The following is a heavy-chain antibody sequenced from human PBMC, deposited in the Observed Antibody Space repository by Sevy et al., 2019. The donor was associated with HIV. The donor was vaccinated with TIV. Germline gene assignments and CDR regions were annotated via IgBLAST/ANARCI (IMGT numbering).Heavy chain of an antibody. J-gene: IGHJ6*03. CDR1: GFTFSSYW. D-gene: IGHD1-7*01. CDR3: ARAAGPKLELRYYYMDV. Sequence: GGSLRLSCAASGFTFSSYWMSWVRQAPGKGLEWVANIKQDGSEKYYVDSVKGRFTISRDNAKNSLYLQMNSLRAEDTAVYYCARAAGPKLELRYYYMDVWGKRTTVTVSS. CDR2: IKQDGSEK. V-gene: IGHV3-7*01.